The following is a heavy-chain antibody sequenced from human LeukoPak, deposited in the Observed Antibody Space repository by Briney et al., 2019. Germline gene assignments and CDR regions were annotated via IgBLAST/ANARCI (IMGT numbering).Heavy chain of an antibody. V-gene: IGHV4-4*02. CDR1: GGSISNTNW. CDR3: ARQPVVVAALNWFDP. CDR2: VNLQGST. J-gene: IGHJ5*02. Sequence: SGTLSLTCGVSGGSISNTNWWTWVRQPPGKGLEWIGEVNLQGSTNYNPSLKSRVAISVDKSENHISLKLTSVTAADTAVYYCARQPVVVAALNWFDPWGQGTLVTVSS. D-gene: IGHD2-15*01.